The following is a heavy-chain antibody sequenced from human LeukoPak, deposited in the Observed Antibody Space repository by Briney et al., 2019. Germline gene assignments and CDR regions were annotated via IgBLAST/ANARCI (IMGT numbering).Heavy chain of an antibody. J-gene: IGHJ4*02. CDR3: ASLGYQMSEFDS. V-gene: IGHV1-69*01. CDR1: GGSFTSSA. D-gene: IGHD6-25*01. Sequence: SVTVSSKASGGSFTSSAISWVRQAPGQGLEWMGAIIPFYGSTNYARKFQGRLTITVDESTNTVSMDLSSLRCDDTAIYYCASLGYQMSEFDSWGPGTLITVSS. CDR2: IIPFYGST.